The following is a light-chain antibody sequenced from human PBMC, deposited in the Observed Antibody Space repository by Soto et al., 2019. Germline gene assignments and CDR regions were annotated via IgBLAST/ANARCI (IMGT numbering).Light chain of an antibody. CDR3: YSYRGSYTWV. CDR1: SGDVGGYNF. Sequence: QSVLTQPRSVSGSPGQSVTISCTGNSGDVGGYNFVSWYQQHPGKAPTLMIFDVSQRPSGVPDRFSGSKSGNTASLTISGLQSEDEADYFCYSYRGSYTWVFGGGTKLTVL. CDR2: DVS. V-gene: IGLV2-11*01. J-gene: IGLJ3*02.